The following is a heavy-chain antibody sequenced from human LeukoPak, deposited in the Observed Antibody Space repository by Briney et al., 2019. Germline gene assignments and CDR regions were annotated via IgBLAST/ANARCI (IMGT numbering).Heavy chain of an antibody. CDR1: GNTFSSYY. J-gene: IGHJ4*02. Sequence: ASVTVSCRASGNTFSSYYMHWVRQAPGQGLKWIKMNNPSGGRISYTKSFQGRVTVTRDMSTSTVYMDLTCLRSEETALYYCAREDGDYVYFDYWGQGTLVTVSS. D-gene: IGHD4-17*01. CDR2: NNPSGGRI. CDR3: AREDGDYVYFDY. V-gene: IGHV1-46*01.